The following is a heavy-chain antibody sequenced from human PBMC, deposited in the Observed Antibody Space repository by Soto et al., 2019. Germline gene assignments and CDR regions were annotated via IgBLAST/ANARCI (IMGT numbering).Heavy chain of an antibody. Sequence: PSETLSLTCTVSGGSISSYYWSWIRQPPGEGLEWIGYIYYSGSTNYNPSLKSRVTISVDTSKNQFSLKMSSVTAADTAMYFCARGRFMDYWGQGTLVTVSS. CDR2: IYYSGST. CDR3: ARGRFMDY. V-gene: IGHV4-59*01. J-gene: IGHJ4*02. CDR1: GGSISSYY.